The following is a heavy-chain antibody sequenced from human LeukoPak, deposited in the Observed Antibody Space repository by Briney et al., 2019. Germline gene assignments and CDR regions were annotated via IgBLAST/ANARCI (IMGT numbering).Heavy chain of an antibody. V-gene: IGHV1-46*01. CDR3: ARTPSTYYDFWSGYYLDY. J-gene: IGHJ4*02. CDR2: INPSGGST. D-gene: IGHD3-3*01. Sequence: ASGKVSCKASGYTFTSYYMHWVRQAPGQGLEWMGIINPSGGSTSYAQKFQGRVTMTRDTSTSTVYMELSSLRSEDTAVYYCARTPSTYYDFWSGYYLDYWGQGTLVTVSS. CDR1: GYTFTSYY.